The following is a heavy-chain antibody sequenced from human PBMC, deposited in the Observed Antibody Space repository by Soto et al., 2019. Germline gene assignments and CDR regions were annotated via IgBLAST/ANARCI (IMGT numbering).Heavy chain of an antibody. CDR2: IYYSGST. CDR3: AGSYTIFGVVINPNWFDP. V-gene: IGHV4-31*03. Sequence: PSETLSLTCTFSGGSISSGGYYWSWIRQHPGKGLEWIGYIYYSGSTYYNPSLKSRVTISVDTSKNQFSLKLSSVTAADTAVYYCAGSYTIFGVVINPNWFDPWGQGTLVTVSS. J-gene: IGHJ5*02. CDR1: GGSISSGGYY. D-gene: IGHD3-3*01.